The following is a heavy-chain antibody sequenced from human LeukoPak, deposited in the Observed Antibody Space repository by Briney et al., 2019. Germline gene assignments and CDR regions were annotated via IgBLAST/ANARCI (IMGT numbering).Heavy chain of an antibody. V-gene: IGHV3-33*01. CDR2: IWYDGSNK. J-gene: IGHJ4*02. Sequence: GGSLRLSCAASGFTFSSYGMHWVRQAPGKGLEWVAVIWYDGSNKYNADSVKGRFTISRDNSKNTLYLQMNSLRAEDTAVYHCARDTNQRYIPKYYFDYWGRGTLVTVSS. CDR1: GFTFSSYG. CDR3: ARDTNQRYIPKYYFDY. D-gene: IGHD1-14*01.